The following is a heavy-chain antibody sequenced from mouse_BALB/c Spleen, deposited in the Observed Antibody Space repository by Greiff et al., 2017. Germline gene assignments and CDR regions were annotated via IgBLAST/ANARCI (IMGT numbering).Heavy chain of an antibody. J-gene: IGHJ2*01. Sequence: EVKLMESGGGLVKLGGSLKLSCAASGFTFSSYYMSWVRQTPEKRLELVAAINSNGGSTYYPDTVKGRFTIASDNAKNTLYLQMSSLKSEDTALYYCARRGGYDPYYFDYWGQGTTLTVSS. CDR2: INSNGGST. CDR1: GFTFSSYY. CDR3: ARRGGYDPYYFDY. D-gene: IGHD2-2*01. V-gene: IGHV5-6-2*01.